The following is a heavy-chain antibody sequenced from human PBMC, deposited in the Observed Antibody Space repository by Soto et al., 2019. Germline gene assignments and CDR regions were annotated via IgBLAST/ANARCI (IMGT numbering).Heavy chain of an antibody. CDR2: ITPFNGNT. CDR3: ASSSSLLGYCSSTSCSRGFDY. Sequence: QMQLVQSGAEVKKTGSSVKVSCKASGYTFTYRYLHWVRQAPGQALEWMGWITPFNGNTNYAQKFQDRVTITKDRSMSTAYMELSSLRSEDTAMYYCASSSSLLGYCSSTSCSRGFDYWGKGTLVTVSS. V-gene: IGHV1-45*02. D-gene: IGHD2-2*01. J-gene: IGHJ4*02. CDR1: GYTFTYRY.